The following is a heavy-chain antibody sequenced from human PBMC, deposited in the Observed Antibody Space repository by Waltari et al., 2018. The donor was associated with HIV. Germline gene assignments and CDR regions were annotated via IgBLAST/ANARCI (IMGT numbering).Heavy chain of an antibody. J-gene: IGHJ6*02. CDR1: GGSFSGYY. V-gene: IGHV4-34*01. CDR3: AREGGATVTLYYYYGMDV. Sequence: QVQLQQWGAGLLKPSETLSLTCAVYGGSFSGYYWSWTRQPPGKGLEWIGEINHSGSTNYNPSLKSRVTISVDTSKNQFSLKLSSVTAADTAVYYCAREGGATVTLYYYYGMDVWGQGTTVTVSS. CDR2: INHSGST. D-gene: IGHD4-17*01.